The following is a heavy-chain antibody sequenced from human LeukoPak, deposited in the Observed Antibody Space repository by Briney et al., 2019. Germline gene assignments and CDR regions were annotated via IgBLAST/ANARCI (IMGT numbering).Heavy chain of an antibody. CDR1: GYTFTSYG. Sequence: ASVKVSCKASGYTFTSYGISWVRQAPGQGLEWMGWISAYNGNTNYAQKLQGRVTMTTDTSTSTAYMELRSLRSDDTAVYYCAXXXXYXDSSGYCPGAFDIWGQGTMVTVSS. CDR3: AXXXXYXDSSGYCPGAFDI. CDR2: ISAYNGNT. J-gene: IGHJ3*02. V-gene: IGHV1-18*01. D-gene: IGHD3-22*01.